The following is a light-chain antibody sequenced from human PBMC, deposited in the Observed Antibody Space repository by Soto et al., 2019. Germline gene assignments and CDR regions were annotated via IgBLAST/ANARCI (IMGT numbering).Light chain of an antibody. J-gene: IGKJ4*01. CDR1: QSVTSSY. V-gene: IGKV3-20*01. Sequence: EIVLTQSPGTLSLSPGERATLSCRSSQSVTSSYLAWYQQKPGQAPRLLIYAASSRGTGIPDRFSGSGSGTDFTLTISRLEPEDFAVYYCQQYGYSATFGGGTKVEIK. CDR2: AAS. CDR3: QQYGYSAT.